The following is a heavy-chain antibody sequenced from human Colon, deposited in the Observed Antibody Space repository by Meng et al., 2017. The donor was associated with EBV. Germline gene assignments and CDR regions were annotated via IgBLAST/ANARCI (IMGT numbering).Heavy chain of an antibody. D-gene: IGHD3-10*01. CDR1: GGSFRDYY. CDR2: IDHRGNT. V-gene: IGHV4-34*01. Sequence: VQLTQGGAGLLKPSETLSRSCAVYGGSFRDYYWTWIRHPPGKGLEWIGEIDHRGNTKYNPSLKSRVTISLDTSKKQFSLKVSSVTAADSAVYYCARRGPSGNFSPWSQGALVTVSS. CDR3: ARRGPSGNFSP. J-gene: IGHJ5*02.